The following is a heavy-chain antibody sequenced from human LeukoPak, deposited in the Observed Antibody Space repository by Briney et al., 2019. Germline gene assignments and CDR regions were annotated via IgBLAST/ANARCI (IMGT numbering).Heavy chain of an antibody. CDR1: GFTVSSNY. V-gene: IGHV3-66*01. CDR3: AREGDGDLYWYFDL. Sequence: GGSLRLSCAASGFTVSSNYMSWVRQAPGKGLEWVSVIYSGGSTYYADSVKGRFTISRDNSKNTLYLQMNSLRAEDTAVYYCAREGDGDLYWYFDLWGRGTLVTVSS. CDR2: IYSGGST. D-gene: IGHD4-17*01. J-gene: IGHJ2*01.